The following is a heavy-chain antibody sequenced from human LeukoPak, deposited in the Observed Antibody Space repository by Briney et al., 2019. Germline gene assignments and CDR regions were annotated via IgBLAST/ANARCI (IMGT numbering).Heavy chain of an antibody. J-gene: IGHJ4*02. Sequence: GSSVKVSCKASGGTFSSYAISWVRQAPGQGLEWMGGIIPIFGTTNYAQKFQGRVTITTDESTSTACMELSSLRSEDTAVYYCASINPYYYDSSGYYYAFDYWGQGTLVTVSS. CDR3: ASINPYYYDSSGYYYAFDY. CDR1: GGTFSSYA. V-gene: IGHV1-69*05. CDR2: IIPIFGTT. D-gene: IGHD3-22*01.